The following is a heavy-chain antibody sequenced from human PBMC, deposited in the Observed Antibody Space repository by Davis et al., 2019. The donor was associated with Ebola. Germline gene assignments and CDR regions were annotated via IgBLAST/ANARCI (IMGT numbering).Heavy chain of an antibody. CDR1: GGSFSGYY. V-gene: IGHV3-64*01. Sequence: PSETLSLTCAVYGGSFSGYYWSWVRQAPGKGLEYVSAISSNGGSTYYANSVKGRFTISRDNSKNTLYLQMGSLRAEDMAVYYCARGPLTAPFYYYYYGMDVWGQGTTVTVSS. CDR3: ARGPLTAPFYYYYYGMDV. J-gene: IGHJ6*02. CDR2: ISSNGGST. D-gene: IGHD1-20*01.